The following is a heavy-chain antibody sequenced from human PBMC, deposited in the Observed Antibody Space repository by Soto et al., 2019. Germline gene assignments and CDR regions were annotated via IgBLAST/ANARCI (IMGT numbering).Heavy chain of an antibody. D-gene: IGHD3-22*01. J-gene: IGHJ4*02. CDR1: GYTFASYD. V-gene: IGHV1-8*01. CDR3: ARGGYYDSSGYYTDDY. Sequence: SVKVSCKASGYTFASYDINWGRQATVQGLEWMGWMNPNSGNTGYAQKFQGGVTMTRNTSISTAYMELSSLRSEDTAVYYCARGGYYDSSGYYTDDYWGQGTLVTVSS. CDR2: MNPNSGNT.